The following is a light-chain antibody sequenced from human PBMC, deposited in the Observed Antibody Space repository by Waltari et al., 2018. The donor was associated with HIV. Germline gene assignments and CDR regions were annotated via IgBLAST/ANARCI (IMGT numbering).Light chain of an antibody. V-gene: IGLV2-8*01. CDR1: NSDIGTYDY. Sequence: QSALTQPPSAPGSPGQSVTLSCTGTNSDIGTYDYVSWYQQHPGKAPKPVISEVTKRPSGVSDRFSGSKSGNTAFLTVSGLQAEDEADYYCSSFANRDGFYVLFGGGTRLTVL. CDR3: SSFANRDGFYVL. J-gene: IGLJ2*01. CDR2: EVT.